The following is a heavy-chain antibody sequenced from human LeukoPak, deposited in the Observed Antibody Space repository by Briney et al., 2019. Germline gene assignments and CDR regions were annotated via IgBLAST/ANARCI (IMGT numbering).Heavy chain of an antibody. V-gene: IGHV3-48*03. J-gene: IGHJ4*02. CDR2: ISSSGRTI. D-gene: IGHD5-18*01. Sequence: GGSLRLSCAASGFTFSSYEMNWVRQAPGKGLEWVSYISSSGRTIFYADSVKGRFTISRDNAKNSLYLQMDSLRAEDTAVYYCAKDKIDTAMASPPDYWGQGTLVTVSS. CDR1: GFTFSSYE. CDR3: AKDKIDTAMASPPDY.